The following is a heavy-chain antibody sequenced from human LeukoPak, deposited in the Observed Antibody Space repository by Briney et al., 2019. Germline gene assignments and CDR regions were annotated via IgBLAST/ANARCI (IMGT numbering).Heavy chain of an antibody. CDR2: INHSGST. Sequence: PSETLSLTCAVYGGSFSGYYWSWIRQPPGKGLEWIGEINHSGSTNYNPSLKSRVTISVDTSKNQFSLKLSSATAVDTAVYYCARRRCSGGSCYWGQGYWYYYGMDVWGKGTTVTVSS. CDR3: ARRRCSGGSCYWGQGYWYYYGMDV. CDR1: GGSFSGYY. J-gene: IGHJ6*04. V-gene: IGHV4-34*01. D-gene: IGHD2-15*01.